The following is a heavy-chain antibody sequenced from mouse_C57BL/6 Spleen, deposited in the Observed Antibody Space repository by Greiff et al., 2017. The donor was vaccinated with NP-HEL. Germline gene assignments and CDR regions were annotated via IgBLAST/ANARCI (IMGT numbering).Heavy chain of an antibody. J-gene: IGHJ3*01. CDR1: GFSLTSYG. D-gene: IGHD1-1*01. Sequence: VQVVESGPGLVQPSQSLSITCTVSGFSLTSYGVHWVRQSPGKGLEWLGVIWRGGSTDYNAAFMSRLSITKDNSKSQVFFKMNSLQTDDTAIYYCAKENGSSPAFAYWGQGTLVTVSA. V-gene: IGHV2-5*01. CDR3: AKENGSSPAFAY. CDR2: IWRGGST.